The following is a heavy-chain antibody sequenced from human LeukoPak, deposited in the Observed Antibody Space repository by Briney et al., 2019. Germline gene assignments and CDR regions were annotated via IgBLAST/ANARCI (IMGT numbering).Heavy chain of an antibody. V-gene: IGHV3-66*01. D-gene: IGHD3-22*01. CDR3: ARGPNYYDSSGYYYYYYYYYMDV. Sequence: GGSLRLSCAASGFTVSSNYMSWVRQAPGKGLEWVSVIYSGGSTYYADSVKGRFTISRDNSKNTLYLQMNSLRAEDTAVYYCARGPNYYDSSGYYYYYYYYYMDVWGKGTTVTVSS. CDR1: GFTVSSNY. J-gene: IGHJ6*03. CDR2: IYSGGST.